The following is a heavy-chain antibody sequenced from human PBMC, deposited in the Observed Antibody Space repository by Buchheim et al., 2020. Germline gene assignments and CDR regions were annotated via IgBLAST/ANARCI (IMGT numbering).Heavy chain of an antibody. Sequence: QVQLQQWGAGLLKPSETLSLTCAVYGGSFSGYYWSWIRQPPGKGLEWIGEINHSGSTNYNPSLKSRVTISVDTSKNQFSLKLSSVTAADTAVYYCARLELGKIRGHYYYYYGMDVWGQGTT. J-gene: IGHJ6*02. V-gene: IGHV4-34*01. CDR3: ARLELGKIRGHYYYYYGMDV. CDR2: INHSGST. D-gene: IGHD7-27*01. CDR1: GGSFSGYY.